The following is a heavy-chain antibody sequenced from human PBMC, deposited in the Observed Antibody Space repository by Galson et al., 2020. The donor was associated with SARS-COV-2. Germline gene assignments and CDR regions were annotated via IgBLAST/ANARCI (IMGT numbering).Heavy chain of an antibody. J-gene: IGHJ5*02. D-gene: IGHD3-10*01. Sequence: GESLKISCAVSGFTFKNAWMSWVRQAPGKGLEWVGRIKSQSDGGTTDYAAPVKGRFHISRDDSQNTLFLQMNRLKSDDTAVYYCTQEVVLWFGNPLGPWGRGTLVSVSS. V-gene: IGHV3-15*01. CDR3: TQEVVLWFGNPLGP. CDR1: GFTFKNAW. CDR2: IKSQSDGGTT.